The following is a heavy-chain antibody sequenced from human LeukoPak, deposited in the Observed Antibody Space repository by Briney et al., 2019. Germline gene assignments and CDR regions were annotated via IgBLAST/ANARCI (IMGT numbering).Heavy chain of an antibody. V-gene: IGHV3-9*01. D-gene: IGHD6-19*01. CDR2: ISWNSGTI. Sequence: GGSLRLSCAASVFTFDNYSMNWVRQVPRNGQEWISLISWNSGTIGYADSVEGRFTISRDNANNFLYLQMNSLRAEDTALYYCARAYKDRSLAGKKEFFQHWGQGTLVTVSS. J-gene: IGHJ1*01. CDR1: VFTFDNYS. CDR3: ARAYKDRSLAGKKEFFQH.